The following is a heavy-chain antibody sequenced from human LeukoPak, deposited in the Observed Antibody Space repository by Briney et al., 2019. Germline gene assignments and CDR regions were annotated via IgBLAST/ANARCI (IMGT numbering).Heavy chain of an antibody. CDR2: ISGSGGST. Sequence: GGSLSLSCAASGFTFSSYAMSWLRQAPGKGLEWVSAISGSGGSTYYADSVRGRFTISRVNSKTTLYLQMNSLRAEDTAVYYCAKPGSGYYYFDSWGQGTLVTVSS. CDR1: GFTFSSYA. J-gene: IGHJ4*02. D-gene: IGHD3-22*01. V-gene: IGHV3-23*01. CDR3: AKPGSGYYYFDS.